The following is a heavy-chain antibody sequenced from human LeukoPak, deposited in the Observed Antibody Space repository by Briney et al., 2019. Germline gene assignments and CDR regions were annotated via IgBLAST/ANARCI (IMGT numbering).Heavy chain of an antibody. D-gene: IGHD1-26*01. Sequence: GGSLRLSCAASGFTFSSYTMSWVRQAPGKGLEWVSGISGSGGVTYHADSVKGRFTISRDNSKNTLYLQMNSLRAEDTAVYYCAKGRIVGARSFGYWGQGTLVTVSS. CDR1: GFTFSSYT. CDR3: AKGRIVGARSFGY. V-gene: IGHV3-23*01. CDR2: ISGSGGVT. J-gene: IGHJ4*02.